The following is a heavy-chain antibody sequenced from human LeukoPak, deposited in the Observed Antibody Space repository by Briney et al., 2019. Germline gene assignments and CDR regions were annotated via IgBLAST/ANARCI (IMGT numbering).Heavy chain of an antibody. CDR3: ARGPNKSDGGNSGSAWFDP. J-gene: IGHJ5*02. CDR1: GYTFTTYD. CDR2: MNPNSGNT. V-gene: IGHV1-8*01. Sequence: ASVKVSCKASGYTFTTYDINWVRQATGQGLEWMGWMNPNSGNTGYAQKFQGRVTMTRNTSISTAYMELSSLRSEDTAVYYCARGPNKSDGGNSGSAWFDPWGQGTLVTISS. D-gene: IGHD4-23*01.